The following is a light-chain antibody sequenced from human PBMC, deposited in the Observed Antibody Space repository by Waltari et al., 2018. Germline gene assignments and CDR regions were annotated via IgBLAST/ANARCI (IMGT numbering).Light chain of an antibody. CDR3: QQYGTSSALT. J-gene: IGKJ4*01. V-gene: IGKV3-20*01. CDR2: DAS. CDR1: QPIIANY. Sequence: EIVLTQSPGTLSLSPGESATLSCRASQPIIANYLAWYQQKPGQAPRLLIYDASNRATGIPDRFSGSGSGTDFTLTISRLEPEDYAVYHCQQYGTSSALTFGGGTKVEIK.